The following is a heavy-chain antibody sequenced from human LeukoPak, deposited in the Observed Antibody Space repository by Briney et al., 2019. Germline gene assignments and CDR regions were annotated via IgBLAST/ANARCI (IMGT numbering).Heavy chain of an antibody. J-gene: IGHJ4*02. V-gene: IGHV3-7*01. Sequence: GGSLRLSCAASELTSSTSWMSWVRQAPGKGLEWVAQTKQDGSEKYYVDSVKGRFTTSRDKNSLFLQMDSVRAEDTAVYYCVGWGISGITNHWGQGTLVTVSS. D-gene: IGHD1-7*01. CDR1: ELTSSTSW. CDR2: TKQDGSEK. CDR3: VGWGISGITNH.